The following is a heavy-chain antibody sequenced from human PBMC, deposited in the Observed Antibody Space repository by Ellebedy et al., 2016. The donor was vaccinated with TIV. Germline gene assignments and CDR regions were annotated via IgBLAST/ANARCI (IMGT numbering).Heavy chain of an antibody. J-gene: IGHJ3*02. Sequence: WVRQAPGKGLEWVGSIYYSGSTYYNPSLKSRVTISVDTSKNQFSLKLSSVTAADTAVYYCARHLVTKAYCGGDCPDAFDIWGQGTMVTVSS. CDR2: IYYSGST. V-gene: IGHV4-39*01. CDR3: ARHLVTKAYCGGDCPDAFDI. D-gene: IGHD2-21*02.